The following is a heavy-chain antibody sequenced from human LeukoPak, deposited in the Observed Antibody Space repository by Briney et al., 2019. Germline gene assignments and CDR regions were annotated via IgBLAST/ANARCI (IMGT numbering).Heavy chain of an antibody. D-gene: IGHD3-10*01. CDR3: ARYGGSNYVGF. J-gene: IGHJ4*02. V-gene: IGHV3-7*01. CDR1: GFTFSSYW. CDR2: IKQDGSEK. Sequence: GGSLSLSCAASGFTFSSYWMSWVRQAPGKGLEWVANIKQDGSEKYYVDSVKGRFTISRDNAKNSLYLQMNSLRADDTAVYYCARYGGSNYVGFWGQGTVVTVSS.